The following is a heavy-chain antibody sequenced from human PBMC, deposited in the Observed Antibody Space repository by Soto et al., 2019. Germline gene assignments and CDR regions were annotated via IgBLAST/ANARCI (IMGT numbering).Heavy chain of an antibody. CDR2: ISGSGGST. J-gene: IGHJ6*02. D-gene: IGHD3-9*01. CDR3: AKVPYDILTGYYNYYYYYGMDV. CDR1: GFTFSSYA. Sequence: GGSLRLSCAASGFTFSSYAMSWVRQAPGKGLEWVSAISGSGGSTYYADSVKGRFTISRDNSKNTLYLQMNSLRAEDTAVYYCAKVPYDILTGYYNYYYYYGMDVWGQGTTVTVSS. V-gene: IGHV3-23*01.